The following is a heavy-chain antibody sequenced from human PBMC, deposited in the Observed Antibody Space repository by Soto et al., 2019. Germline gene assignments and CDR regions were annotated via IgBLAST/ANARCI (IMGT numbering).Heavy chain of an antibody. CDR1: GFTFISYA. D-gene: IGHD3-10*01. Sequence: QVQLVESGGGVIQPGRSLRLSCAASGFTFISYAMHWVRQAPGKGLARVAVISFDGSTEYYADSVMGRFTISRDNSKNTVYLQINSLRSEDTAVYYCARSRHGSASYTHFYYGLDLWGQGTTVTVSS. J-gene: IGHJ6*02. CDR3: ARSRHGSASYTHFYYGLDL. V-gene: IGHV3-30-3*01. CDR2: ISFDGSTE.